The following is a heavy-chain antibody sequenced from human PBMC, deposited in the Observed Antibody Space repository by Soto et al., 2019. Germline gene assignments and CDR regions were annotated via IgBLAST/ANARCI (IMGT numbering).Heavy chain of an antibody. CDR1: GGSFSAYY. CDR3: AKGKHPDY. CDR2: IKHSGST. V-gene: IGHV4-34*01. Sequence: SETLSLTCAVYGGSFSAYYWSWIRQPPGKGLEWIGEIKHSGSTNYNPSLKSRVTISADTSKNQFSLKLNSVTAADTAVYYCAKGKHPDYWGQGTLVTVSS. J-gene: IGHJ4*02.